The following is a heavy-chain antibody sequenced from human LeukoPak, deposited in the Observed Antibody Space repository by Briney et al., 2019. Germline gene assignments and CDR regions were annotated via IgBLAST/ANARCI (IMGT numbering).Heavy chain of an antibody. J-gene: IGHJ6*02. V-gene: IGHV3-21*04. CDR3: AVSLGLSYYGSGSRKTSRSIYYYYGMDV. D-gene: IGHD3-10*01. Sequence: GGSLRLSCAASGFTFSSYAMNWVRQAPGKGLEWVSSISSSSSYIYYANSVEGRFTISRDNAKNSLYLQMNSLRAADTALYYCAVSLGLSYYGSGSRKTSRSIYYYYGMDVWGQGTTVTVSS. CDR2: ISSSSSYI. CDR1: GFTFSSYA.